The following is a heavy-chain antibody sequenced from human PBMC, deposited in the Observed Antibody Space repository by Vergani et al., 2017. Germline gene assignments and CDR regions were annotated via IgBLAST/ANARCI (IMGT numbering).Heavy chain of an antibody. CDR3: ARDHRYYNNYPGTFDI. D-gene: IGHD5-24*01. CDR2: ISNSGNTI. J-gene: IGHJ3*02. Sequence: QVQLVESGGGLVKPGGSLRLSCAASGFSFSDHYMTWIRQAPGKGLEWVSYISNSGNTIEYADSVKRRFSISRDNAKSSLFLQMDSLRAEDTAVYYCARDHRYYNNYPGTFDIWGQGSMLTVSS. CDR1: GFSFSDHY. V-gene: IGHV3-11*01.